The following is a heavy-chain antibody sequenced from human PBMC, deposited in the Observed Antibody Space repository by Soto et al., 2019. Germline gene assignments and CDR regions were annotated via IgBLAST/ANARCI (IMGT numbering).Heavy chain of an antibody. J-gene: IGHJ5*02. V-gene: IGHV4-31*03. Sequence: SETLSLICTVSGGSISSGGYYWSWIRQHPGKGLEWIGYIYYSGSTYYNPSLKSRVTISVDTSKNQFSLKLSSVTAADTAVYYCARSSTSWLGWFDPWGQGTLVTVSS. CDR3: ARSSTSWLGWFDP. CDR1: GGSISSGGYY. CDR2: IYYSGST. D-gene: IGHD2-2*01.